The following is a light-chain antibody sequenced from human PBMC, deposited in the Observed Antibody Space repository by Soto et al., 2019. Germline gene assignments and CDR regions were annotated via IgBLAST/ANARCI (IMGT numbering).Light chain of an antibody. J-gene: IGLJ2*01. CDR1: SADVGTYNY. Sequence: QSALTQPASVSGSPGQSITISCTGTSADVGTYNYVSWYLQHPGKTPKLVIYEVRHRPSGVSNRFSGSKSGNTASLTISGLQAEDEADYYCSSYTNIGSLVVFGGGTKLTVL. V-gene: IGLV2-14*01. CDR2: EVR. CDR3: SSYTNIGSLVV.